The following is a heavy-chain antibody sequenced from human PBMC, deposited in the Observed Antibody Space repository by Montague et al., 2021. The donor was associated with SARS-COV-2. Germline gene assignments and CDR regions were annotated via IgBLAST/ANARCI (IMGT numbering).Heavy chain of an antibody. CDR2: IYYRGSI. CDR1: GGSISSSSYC. J-gene: IGHJ3*02. CDR3: ATYYDILTGYYNDAFDI. Sequence: SETLSLTCTVSGGSISSSSYCWGWLRQPPGKGLEWLGSIYYRGSIYYNSCLKLRVTISVATSKNQFSLKLSSVTAADTAVYYWATYYDILTGYYNDAFDIWGQGTMVTVSS. D-gene: IGHD3-9*01. V-gene: IGHV4-39*01.